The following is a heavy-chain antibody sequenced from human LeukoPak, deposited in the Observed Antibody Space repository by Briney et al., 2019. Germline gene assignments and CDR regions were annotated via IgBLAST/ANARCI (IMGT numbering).Heavy chain of an antibody. CDR2: IYYSGST. Sequence: SETLSLTCTVSGGSISSSSYYWGWIRQPPGKGLEWIGSIYYSGSTYYNPSLKSRVTISVDTSKNQFSPKLSSVTAADTAVYYCARGGYYGDYGMDVWGQGTTVTVSS. J-gene: IGHJ6*02. CDR1: GGSISSSSYY. V-gene: IGHV4-39*07. D-gene: IGHD3-10*01. CDR3: ARGGYYGDYGMDV.